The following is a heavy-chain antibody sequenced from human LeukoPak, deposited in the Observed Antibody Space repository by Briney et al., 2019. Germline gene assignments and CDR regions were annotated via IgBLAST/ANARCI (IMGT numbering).Heavy chain of an antibody. D-gene: IGHD3-22*01. CDR2: ISGSGGST. V-gene: IGHV3-23*01. CDR3: AKGGYYYDSSGLGLNYY. J-gene: IGHJ4*02. CDR1: GFTFSSYT. Sequence: GGSLRLSCAASGFTFSSYTMSWVRQAPGKGLEWVSAISGSGGSTYYADSVKGRYTISRDNSKNTLYLQMNSLRAEDTAVYYCAKGGYYYDSSGLGLNYYWGQGTLVTVSS.